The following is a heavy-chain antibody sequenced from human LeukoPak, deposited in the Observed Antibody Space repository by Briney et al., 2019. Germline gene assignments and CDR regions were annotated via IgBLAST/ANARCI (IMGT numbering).Heavy chain of an antibody. D-gene: IGHD6-13*01. CDR2: INPSGGSA. V-gene: IGHV1-46*01. J-gene: IGHJ4*02. CDR3: ARDAPIPYSRLEKFDY. Sequence: ASVKVSCKASGYTFTTYSMHWVRQAPGQGLEWMAIINPSGGSASYTQKFQGRVTMTRDTSTSTVYMELSSLRSEDTAVYYCARDAPIPYSRLEKFDYWGQGTLVTVSS. CDR1: GYTFTTYS.